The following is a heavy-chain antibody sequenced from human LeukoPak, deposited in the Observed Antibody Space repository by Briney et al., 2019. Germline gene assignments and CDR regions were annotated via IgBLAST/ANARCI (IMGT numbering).Heavy chain of an antibody. CDR3: AGGEKYYYDSSGYYCDY. CDR2: INHSGSN. J-gene: IGHJ4*02. CDR1: GGSFRGYY. Sequence: SETLSLTCAVYGGSFRGYYWRGMSQPPAKGLEWVGEINHSGSNNYNPSLKSRVTISVDTSKNQFSLKLSSVTAADTAVYYCAGGEKYYYDSSGYYCDYWGQGTLVTVSS. D-gene: IGHD3-22*01. V-gene: IGHV4-34*01.